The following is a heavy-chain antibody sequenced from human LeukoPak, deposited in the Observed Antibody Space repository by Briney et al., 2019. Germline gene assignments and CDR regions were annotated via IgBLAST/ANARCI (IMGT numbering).Heavy chain of an antibody. CDR2: IYYSGST. V-gene: IGHV4-39*07. Sequence: PSETPSLTCTVSGGSISSSSYYWGWIRQPPGKGLEWIGSIYYSGSTYYNPSLKSRVTISVDTSKNQFSLKLSSVTAADTAVYYCARTGDWSYFDYWGQGTLVTVSS. CDR3: ARTGDWSYFDY. J-gene: IGHJ4*02. CDR1: GGSISSSSYY. D-gene: IGHD2-21*02.